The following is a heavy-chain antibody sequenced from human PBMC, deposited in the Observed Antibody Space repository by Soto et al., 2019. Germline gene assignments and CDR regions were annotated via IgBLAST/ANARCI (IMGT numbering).Heavy chain of an antibody. J-gene: IGHJ4*02. CDR2: ISSTISYT. CDR3: ARYIYGYVDY. D-gene: IGHD5-18*01. Sequence: GGSLRLSCAASGFTFSDYYMSWIRQAPGKGLEWVSYISSTISYTHYADSVKGRFTISRDNAKNSLYLQMNSLRAEDTAVHYCARYIYGYVDYWGQGTLVTVSS. CDR1: GFTFSDYY. V-gene: IGHV3-11*06.